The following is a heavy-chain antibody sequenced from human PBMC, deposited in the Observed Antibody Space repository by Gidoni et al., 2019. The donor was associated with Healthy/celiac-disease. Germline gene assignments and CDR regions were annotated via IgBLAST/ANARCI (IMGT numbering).Heavy chain of an antibody. J-gene: IGHJ6*02. D-gene: IGHD2-21*02. V-gene: IGHV4-39*07. CDR2: IYYSGST. Sequence: QLQLQDSGPGLVKPSETLSLTCTVSGGSISSSSYYWGWIRQPPGKWLEWIGSIYYSGSTYYNPPLKSRVTISVDTSKNQFSLKLSSVTAADTAVYYCARDSTVVTPLNYYYYGMDVWGQGTTVTVSS. CDR1: GGSISSSSYY. CDR3: ARDSTVVTPLNYYYYGMDV.